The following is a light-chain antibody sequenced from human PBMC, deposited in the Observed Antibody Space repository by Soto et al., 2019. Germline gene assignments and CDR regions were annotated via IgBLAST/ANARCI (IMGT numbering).Light chain of an antibody. CDR3: AAWDDSLNGPV. CDR1: ISNIGKNT. V-gene: IGLV1-44*01. J-gene: IGLJ3*02. CDR2: SHN. Sequence: QSALTQPPSASGSPGQRVTISCSGTISNIGKNTVNWYQQLPGTAPKLLIYSHNQRPSGVPDRFSGSKSGTSASLAISGLQSEDEADYYCAAWDDSLNGPVFGGGTKVTVL.